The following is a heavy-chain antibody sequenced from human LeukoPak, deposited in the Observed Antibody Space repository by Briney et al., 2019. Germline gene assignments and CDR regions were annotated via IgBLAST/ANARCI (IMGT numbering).Heavy chain of an antibody. J-gene: IGHJ4*02. CDR3: ARDQIGSSGWYLPDY. D-gene: IGHD6-19*01. CDR1: GFTFSSYS. CDR2: ISSSSSYI. V-gene: IGHV3-21*01. Sequence: GGSLRLSCAASGFTFSSYSMNWVRQAPGMGLEWVSSISSSSSYIYYADSVKGRFTISRDNAKNSLYLQMNSLRAEDTAVYYCARDQIGSSGWYLPDYWGQGTLVTVSS.